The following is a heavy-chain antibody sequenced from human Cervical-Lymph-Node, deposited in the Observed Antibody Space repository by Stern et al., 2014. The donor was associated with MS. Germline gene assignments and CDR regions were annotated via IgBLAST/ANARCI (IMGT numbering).Heavy chain of an antibody. CDR2: IRQDGGQT. D-gene: IGHD6-6*01. CDR1: GFTFSTFW. V-gene: IGHV3-7*01. J-gene: IGHJ4*02. Sequence: EVQLVQSGGDLVQPGGSLRISCAASGFTFSTFWMSWVRQAPGKGLQWVANIRQDGGQTYYEDSVKGRFTVSRDNDKNTVYLQMDSLRAEDTAIYYCARSYSAAPQHDYWGQGTLVTVSS. CDR3: ARSYSAAPQHDY.